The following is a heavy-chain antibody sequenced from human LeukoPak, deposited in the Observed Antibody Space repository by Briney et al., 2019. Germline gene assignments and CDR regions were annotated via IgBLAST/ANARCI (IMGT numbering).Heavy chain of an antibody. CDR3: ARVLTTVTTTLSYFDY. D-gene: IGHD4-17*01. Sequence: SETLSLTCAVYGGSFSGYYWSWIRQPPGKGLEWIGETNHSGSTNYNPSLKSRVTMSLDTSKNQFSLKLSSVTAADTAVYYCARVLTTVTTTLSYFDYWGQGTLVTVSS. CDR1: GGSFSGYY. J-gene: IGHJ4*02. CDR2: TNHSGST. V-gene: IGHV4-34*01.